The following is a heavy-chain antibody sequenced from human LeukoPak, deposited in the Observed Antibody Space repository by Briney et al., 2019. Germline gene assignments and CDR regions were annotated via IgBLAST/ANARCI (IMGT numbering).Heavy chain of an antibody. CDR2: INPNSGGT. V-gene: IGHV1-2*02. CDR3: AREELEEYCSGGSCYSNWFDP. Sequence: ASVKVSCKASGGTFSDYALNWVRQAPGQGLEWMGWINPNSGGTNYAQKFQGRVTMTRDTSISTAYMELSRLRSDDTAVYYCAREELEEYCSGGSCYSNWFDPWGQGTLVTVSS. D-gene: IGHD2-15*01. CDR1: GGTFSDYA. J-gene: IGHJ5*02.